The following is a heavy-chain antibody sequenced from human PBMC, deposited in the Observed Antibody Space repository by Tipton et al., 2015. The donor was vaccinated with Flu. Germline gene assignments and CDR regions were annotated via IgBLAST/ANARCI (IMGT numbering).Heavy chain of an antibody. Sequence: QVQLVQSGAEVKKPGSSVKVSCKASGGTSSSYAISWVRQAPGQGLERMGGIIPIFGTANYAQKFQGRVTITADESTSTAYMELSSLRSEDTAVYYCARTYYYDSSGLNWFDPWGQGTLVTVSS. V-gene: IGHV1-69*01. J-gene: IGHJ5*02. CDR2: IIPIFGTA. CDR3: ARTYYYDSSGLNWFDP. CDR1: GGTSSSYA. D-gene: IGHD3-22*01.